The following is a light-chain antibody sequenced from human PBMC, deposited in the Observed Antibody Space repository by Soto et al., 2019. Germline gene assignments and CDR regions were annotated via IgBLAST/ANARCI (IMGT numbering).Light chain of an antibody. CDR2: AAS. J-gene: IGKJ1*01. V-gene: IGKV1-39*01. Sequence: DIQMTQSPSSLSASVGDRVTITCRTSQRIGTHLNWYHEKPGKAPKLLIYAASSLQSGVPSRFSGSGSGTDFTLTISSLQPEDFATYYCKQSYSTPWTFGQGTKVEIK. CDR3: KQSYSTPWT. CDR1: QRIGTH.